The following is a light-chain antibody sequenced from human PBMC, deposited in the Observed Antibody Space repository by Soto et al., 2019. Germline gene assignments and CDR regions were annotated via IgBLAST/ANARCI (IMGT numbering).Light chain of an antibody. J-gene: IGLJ1*01. V-gene: IGLV2-8*01. CDR1: RSDVGGYNY. Sequence: QSALTQPPSASGSPGQSVTISCTGTRSDVGGYNYVSWYQQHPDKAPKLMIYEVTKRPSGVPDRFSGSKSGNTASLTVSGLQAEDEADYYCSSYAGSNNFDVFGTGTKLTVL. CDR3: SSYAGSNNFDV. CDR2: EVT.